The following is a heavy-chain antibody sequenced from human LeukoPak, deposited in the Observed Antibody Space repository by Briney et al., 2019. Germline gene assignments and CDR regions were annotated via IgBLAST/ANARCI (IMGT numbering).Heavy chain of an antibody. J-gene: IGHJ5*02. Sequence: GASVKVSCKASGYTFPDSYMHWVLQARGQGLEWMGWMDPTTGGTNYPQKFQGRVTMTRDTSINTGYMELTRLTLDDTAVYYCARALVRGLVKGAWFDPWGQGTLVTVSA. D-gene: IGHD3-10*01. CDR3: ARALVRGLVKGAWFDP. CDR2: MDPTTGGT. V-gene: IGHV1-2*02. CDR1: GYTFPDSY.